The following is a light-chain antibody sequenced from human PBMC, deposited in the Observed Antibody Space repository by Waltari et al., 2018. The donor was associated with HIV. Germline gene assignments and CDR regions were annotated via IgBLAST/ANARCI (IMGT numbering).Light chain of an antibody. J-gene: IGLJ1*01. Sequence: QSVLTQPPSASETPGQRVTISCSGRSSNIGSNYVSWYQHLPGTAPKLLLYRNNQRPSGVPDRFSGSKSGTSASLAISGLRSEDEADYYCAAWGDSLTSFVFGTGTKVTVL. V-gene: IGLV1-47*01. CDR3: AAWGDSLTSFV. CDR2: RNN. CDR1: SSNIGSNY.